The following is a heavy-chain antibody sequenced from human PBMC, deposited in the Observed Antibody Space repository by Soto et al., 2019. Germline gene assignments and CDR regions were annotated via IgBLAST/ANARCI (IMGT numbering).Heavy chain of an antibody. V-gene: IGHV3-23*01. CDR2: LSGSGGST. Sequence: EVQLLESGGGLVQPGGSLRLSCAASGFTFSSYAMSWVRQAPGKGLEWVSALSGSGGSTYYADSVKGRFTISRDNSKNTLYLQMNSLRAEDTAVYYCAKDMTAQQLVLEGVHWGQGTLVTVSS. CDR3: AKDMTAQQLVLEGVH. D-gene: IGHD6-6*01. CDR1: GFTFSSYA. J-gene: IGHJ4*02.